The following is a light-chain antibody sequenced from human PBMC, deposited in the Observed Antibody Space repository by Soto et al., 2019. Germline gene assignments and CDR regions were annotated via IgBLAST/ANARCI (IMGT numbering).Light chain of an antibody. J-gene: IGKJ1*01. Sequence: EIVMTQSPATLSVSPGESATLSCRASQSVRGNLAWYQQKPGQSPRLLIYGASIRATGIPARFSGSGSGTDFTLTISRLEPEDFAVYYCQQYGSSPQTFGQGTKVDIK. CDR2: GAS. V-gene: IGKV3-20*01. CDR3: QQYGSSPQT. CDR1: QSVRGN.